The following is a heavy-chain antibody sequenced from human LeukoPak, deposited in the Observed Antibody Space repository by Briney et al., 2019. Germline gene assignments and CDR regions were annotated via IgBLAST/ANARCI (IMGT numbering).Heavy chain of an antibody. Sequence: ASVKVSCKASGYTFTAYYLHWVRQAPGQGLELMGWINSNSGDTNSAQKFQGRVTLTRDTSITTAYMEMSSLSSDDTAVYYCVRVSLSPLLPIDYWGQGTLATVSS. J-gene: IGHJ4*02. CDR2: INSNSGDT. V-gene: IGHV1-2*02. CDR3: VRVSLSPLLPIDY. CDR1: GYTFTAYY. D-gene: IGHD2-15*01.